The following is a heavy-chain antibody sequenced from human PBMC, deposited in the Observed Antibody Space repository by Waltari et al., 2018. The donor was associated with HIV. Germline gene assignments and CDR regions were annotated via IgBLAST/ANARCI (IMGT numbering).Heavy chain of an antibody. Sequence: QVHLVEPGADVVHPGGSLIPSCAVSGFTFCSYGMHWVRQAPGKGLEWMSFITYDGSNKYYADSVKGRFTISRDSSKNTLYLQMNGLRSEDTAVYYCAKDGYTPTYFDYWGQGTLVTVSS. D-gene: IGHD1-1*01. CDR1: GFTFCSYG. CDR2: ITYDGSNK. J-gene: IGHJ4*02. V-gene: IGHV3-30*02. CDR3: AKDGYTPTYFDY.